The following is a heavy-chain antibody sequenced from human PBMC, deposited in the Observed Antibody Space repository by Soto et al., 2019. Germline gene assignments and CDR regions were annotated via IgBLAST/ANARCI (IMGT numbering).Heavy chain of an antibody. Sequence: EVQLLESGGGLVQPGGSLRLSCAASGFTFSSYAMRWVRQAPGKGREWVSAISGSGGSTYYADSVKGRFTISRDNSKNTLNLQKISLRAEYTAVYYWAKGGDYGSGLFDPWGQGTLVTVSS. CDR2: ISGSGGST. D-gene: IGHD3-10*01. CDR3: AKGGDYGSGLFDP. V-gene: IGHV3-23*01. CDR1: GFTFSSYA. J-gene: IGHJ5*02.